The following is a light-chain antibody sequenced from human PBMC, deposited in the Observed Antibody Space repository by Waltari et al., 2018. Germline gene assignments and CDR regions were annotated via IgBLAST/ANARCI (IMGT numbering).Light chain of an antibody. CDR2: LGS. CDR3: MQALQTPFT. Sequence: DIVMTQSPLSLPVTPGEPASISCRSSQSILHINGYNYLDWYLQRPGQSPHLLIYLGSIRASGVPDRFSGSGSGTDFTLKISRVEAEYVGVYYCMQALQTPFTFGPGTKVDIK. CDR1: QSILHINGYNY. J-gene: IGKJ3*01. V-gene: IGKV2-28*01.